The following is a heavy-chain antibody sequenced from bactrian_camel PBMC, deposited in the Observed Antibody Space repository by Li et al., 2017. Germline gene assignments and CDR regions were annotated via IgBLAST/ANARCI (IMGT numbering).Heavy chain of an antibody. V-gene: IGHV3S26*01. J-gene: IGHJ4*01. CDR3: AADNGPYGDLCRPSDRYEWNY. CDR2: IDNDQKP. CDR1: GFTRSRIC. D-gene: IGHD3*01. Sequence: HVQLVESGGGSVQPGGSLRLSCEASGFTRSRICMGWFRQPPGGEREGIVAIDNDQKPSYDDAVKGRFTNSKDNRQNILYLQMNGLKPEDTAMYYCAADNGPYGDLCRPSDRYEWNYWGQGTQVTVS.